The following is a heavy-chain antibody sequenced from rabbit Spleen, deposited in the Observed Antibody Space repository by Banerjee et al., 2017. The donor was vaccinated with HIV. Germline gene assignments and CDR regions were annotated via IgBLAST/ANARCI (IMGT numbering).Heavy chain of an antibody. D-gene: IGHD8-1*01. Sequence: QLVESRGGLVQPGESLTLSCKASGFTLSSYYMNWVRQAPGKGLEWIGYIDPVFGITYYANWVNGRFSISRENAQNTVFLQMTSLTAADTATYFCARDSGTSFSTYGMDLWGQGTLVTVS. CDR2: IDPVFGIT. CDR3: ARDSGTSFSTYGMDL. V-gene: IGHV1S7*01. J-gene: IGHJ6*01. CDR1: GFTLSSYY.